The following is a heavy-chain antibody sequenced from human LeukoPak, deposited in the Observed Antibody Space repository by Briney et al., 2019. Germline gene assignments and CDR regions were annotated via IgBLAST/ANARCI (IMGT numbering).Heavy chain of an antibody. CDR3: ATPSTYYYDSSGYYFDY. Sequence: ASVKVSCKVSGYTLSELSIHWVRQAPGKGLEWMGGHAFEDDETTYAQKFQGRITVTEDTSIDTAYMELSSLRSEDTAVYYCATPSTYYYDSSGYYFDYWGQGTLVTVSS. V-gene: IGHV1-24*01. CDR2: HAFEDDET. J-gene: IGHJ4*02. CDR1: GYTLSELS. D-gene: IGHD3-22*01.